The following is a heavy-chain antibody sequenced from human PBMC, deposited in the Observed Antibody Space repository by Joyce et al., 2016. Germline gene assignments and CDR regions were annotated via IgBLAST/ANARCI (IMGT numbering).Heavy chain of an antibody. J-gene: IGHJ4*02. V-gene: IGHV3-30*03. CDR3: AGGILTGYFDY. CDR2: ISYDGSNK. CDR1: GFTFSNYG. D-gene: IGHD3-9*01. Sequence: QGQLVESGGGVVQPGRSLRLSCAASGFTFSNYGMHWVRQDAGKGLEWVAVISYDGSNKHYGDSVKGRFTISRDNSKNTLYLQMNSLRTEDTAVYFCAGGILTGYFDYWGQGTLVSVSS.